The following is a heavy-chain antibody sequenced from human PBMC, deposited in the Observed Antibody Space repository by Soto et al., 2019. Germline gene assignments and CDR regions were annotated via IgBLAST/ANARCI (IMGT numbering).Heavy chain of an antibody. Sequence: GGSRRLSCVASGFSFSEYTMSWVRQAPGKGLDWVSTISTSSSNIFYATSVKGRFSVSRDNGKNTLYLQMDNLRAEDTAVYFWARGLGGVPVAADIAYWGQGTLVTVSS. D-gene: IGHD3-10*01. CDR1: GFSFSEYT. CDR2: ISTSSSNI. CDR3: ARGLGGVPVAADIAY. J-gene: IGHJ4*02. V-gene: IGHV3-21*06.